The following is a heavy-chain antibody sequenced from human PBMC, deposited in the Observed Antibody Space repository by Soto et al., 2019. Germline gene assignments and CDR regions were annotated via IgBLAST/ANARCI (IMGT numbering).Heavy chain of an antibody. CDR3: ARGGSGYSYGYVERYFDY. V-gene: IGHV3-48*03. J-gene: IGHJ4*02. Sequence: GGSLRLSCAASGFTFSSYEMNWVRQAPGKGLEWVSYISSSGSTIYYADSVKGRFTISRDNAKNSLYLQMNSLRAEDTAVYYCARGGSGYSYGYVERYFDYWGQGTLVTVSS. D-gene: IGHD5-18*01. CDR1: GFTFSSYE. CDR2: ISSSGSTI.